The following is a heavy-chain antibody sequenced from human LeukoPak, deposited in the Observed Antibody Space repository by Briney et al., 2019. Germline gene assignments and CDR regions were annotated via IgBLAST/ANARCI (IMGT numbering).Heavy chain of an antibody. D-gene: IGHD1-26*01. CDR2: ISAGSTSI. J-gene: IGHJ4*02. Sequence: GGSLRLSCAASGFTFSSYSMNWVRQAPGKGLEWVSYISAGSTSIYYADSVQGRFTISRDNAKNSLYLQMNSLRDEDTAVYYCARMSSGGGTYCEDYWGQGTLVTVSS. CDR1: GFTFSSYS. V-gene: IGHV3-48*02. CDR3: ARMSSGGGTYCEDY.